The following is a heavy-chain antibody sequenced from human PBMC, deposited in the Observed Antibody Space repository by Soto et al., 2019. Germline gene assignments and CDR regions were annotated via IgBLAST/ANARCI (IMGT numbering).Heavy chain of an antibody. D-gene: IGHD4-17*01. CDR1: GGSISSSNW. Sequence: QVQLQESGPGLVKPSGTLSLTCAVSGGSISSSNWCSWVRQPPGKGLEWIGHIYYTGSTKYNPSLKSRVTISVDKSKIQVSLPRTSVTAADTAVYYCARLNVDYGNNGFDPWGKGTLVTVSS. V-gene: IGHV4-4*02. J-gene: IGHJ5*02. CDR2: IYYTGST. CDR3: ARLNVDYGNNGFDP.